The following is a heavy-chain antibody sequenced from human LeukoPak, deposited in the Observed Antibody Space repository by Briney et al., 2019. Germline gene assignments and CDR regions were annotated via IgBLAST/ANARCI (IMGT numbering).Heavy chain of an antibody. CDR2: IYPGDSDT. J-gene: IGHJ4*02. CDR1: GYTFTTRW. Sequence: NLGESLKISCKGSGYTFTTRWIGWVRQMPGKSLEWMGIIYPGDSDTRYSPSFQGQVTISADKSISTAYLQWSSLKASDTAMYYCAAQTRYFDYLSMGTVDFDYWGQGTLVTVSS. D-gene: IGHD3-9*01. V-gene: IGHV5-51*01. CDR3: AAQTRYFDYLSMGTVDFDY.